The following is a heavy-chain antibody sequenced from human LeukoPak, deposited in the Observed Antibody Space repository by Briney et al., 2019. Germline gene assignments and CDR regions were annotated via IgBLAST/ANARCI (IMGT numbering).Heavy chain of an antibody. CDR2: INPKSGDT. CDR3: ATKGDGSCFTSHCQGAFDF. V-gene: IGHV1-2*02. Sequence: ASVRVSCKPSGYTFTAYYMHLERQATGQELEWMGWINPKSGDTKFAQSFQDRITMTWDASVSTAYMELRRLTPGDTAVYFCATKGDGSCFTSHCQGAFDFWGQGSLVTVSS. D-gene: IGHD2-21*02. CDR1: GYTFTAYY. J-gene: IGHJ3*01.